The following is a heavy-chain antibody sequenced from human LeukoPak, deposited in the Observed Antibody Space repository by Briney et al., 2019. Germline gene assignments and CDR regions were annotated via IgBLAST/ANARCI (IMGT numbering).Heavy chain of an antibody. CDR1: GFTFSSYG. CDR2: ISSNGGST. D-gene: IGHD3-16*02. Sequence: GGSLRLSCAASGFTFSSYGIHWVRQAPGKGLEYVSGISSNGGSTYYGNSVKGRFIISRDNSKNTLYLQMGSLRAEDMAVYYCARGQVIHGPFDLWGRGTLVTVSS. V-gene: IGHV3-64*01. CDR3: ARGQVIHGPFDL. J-gene: IGHJ2*01.